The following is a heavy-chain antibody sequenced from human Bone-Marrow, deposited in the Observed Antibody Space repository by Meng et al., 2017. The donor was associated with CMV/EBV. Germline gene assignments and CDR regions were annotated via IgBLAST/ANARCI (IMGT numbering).Heavy chain of an antibody. Sequence: GGSLRLSCAASGFTVSSNYMSWVRQAPGKGLEWVSVIYSGGSTYYADSVKGRFTISRDNSKNTLYLQMNSLRAEDTAVYYCATSSWSYYGDYFDYWGQGTLVTVSS. V-gene: IGHV3-66*02. CDR1: GFTVSSNY. CDR2: IYSGGST. CDR3: ATSSWSYYGDYFDY. D-gene: IGHD1-26*01. J-gene: IGHJ4*02.